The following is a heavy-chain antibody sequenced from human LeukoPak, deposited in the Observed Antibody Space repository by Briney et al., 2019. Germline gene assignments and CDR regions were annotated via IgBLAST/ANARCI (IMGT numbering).Heavy chain of an antibody. CDR2: I. CDR1: GFTFSSYS. D-gene: IGHD5-18*01. CDR3: ARDGVDTAMVRPNYYYYYGMDV. J-gene: IGHJ6*02. V-gene: IGHV3-21*01. Sequence: PGGSLRLSCAASGFTFSSYSMNWVRQAPGKGLEWVSSIYYADSVKGRFTISRDNAKNSLYLQMNSLRAEDTAVYYCARDGVDTAMVRPNYYYYYGMDVWGQGTTVTVSS.